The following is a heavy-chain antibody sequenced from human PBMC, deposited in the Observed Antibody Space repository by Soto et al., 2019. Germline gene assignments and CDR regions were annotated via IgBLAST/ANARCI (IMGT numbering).Heavy chain of an antibody. V-gene: IGHV4-34*01. J-gene: IGHJ6*02. CDR1: GGSFSGYY. D-gene: IGHD3-10*01. Sequence: LSLTCAVYGGSFSGYYWSWIRQPPGKGLEWIGEINHSGSTNYNPSLKSRVTISVDTSKNQFSLKLSSVTAADTAVYYCARRRLWDYYGSGTPYGMDVWGQGTTVTVSS. CDR2: INHSGST. CDR3: ARRRLWDYYGSGTPYGMDV.